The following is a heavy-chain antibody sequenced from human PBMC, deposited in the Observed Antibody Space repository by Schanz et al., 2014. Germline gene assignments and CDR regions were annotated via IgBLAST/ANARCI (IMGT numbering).Heavy chain of an antibody. V-gene: IGHV1-69*02. D-gene: IGHD2-15*01. J-gene: IGHJ3*02. Sequence: QVHLVQSGAEVKKPGSSVTVSCKASGGTFSTYPINWLRQAPGQGLEWMGRIIPIHGIVNYAQRFQDRVRITADKSTSTAYMELSSLRSDDTAVYYCARGGGPEDVFDIWGQGTILAVSS. CDR3: ARGGGPEDVFDI. CDR2: IIPIHGIV. CDR1: GGTFSTYP.